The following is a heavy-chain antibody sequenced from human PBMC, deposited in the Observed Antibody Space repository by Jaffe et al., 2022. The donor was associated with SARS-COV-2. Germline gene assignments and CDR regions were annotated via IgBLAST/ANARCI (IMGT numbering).Heavy chain of an antibody. V-gene: IGHV5-51*01. J-gene: IGHJ3*02. CDR1: GYSFTSYW. Sequence: EVQLVQSGAEVKKPGESLKISCKGSGYSFTSYWIGWVRQMPGKGLEWMGIIYPGDSDTRYSPSFQGQVTISADKSISTAYLQWSSLKASDTAMYYCARLEEIQLSTRAFDIWGQGTMVTVSS. CDR2: IYPGDSDT. D-gene: IGHD5-18*01. CDR3: ARLEEIQLSTRAFDI.